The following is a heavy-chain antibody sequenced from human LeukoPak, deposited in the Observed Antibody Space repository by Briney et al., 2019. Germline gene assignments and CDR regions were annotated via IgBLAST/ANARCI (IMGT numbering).Heavy chain of an antibody. CDR1: GFTFSSYA. J-gene: IGHJ6*04. CDR2: ISYDGSNK. Sequence: GGSLRLSCAASGFTFSSYAMHWVRQAPGKGLEWVAVISYDGSNKYYADSVKGRFTISRDDSKNTLYLQMNSLRVDDTAVYYCSTSPSWGVWGKGTTVTVSS. CDR3: STSPSWGV. D-gene: IGHD3-16*01. V-gene: IGHV3-30*14.